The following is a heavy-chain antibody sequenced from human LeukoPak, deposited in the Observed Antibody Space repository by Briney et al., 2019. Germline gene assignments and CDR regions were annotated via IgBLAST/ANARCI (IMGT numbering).Heavy chain of an antibody. CDR1: GGSISSSSYC. Sequence: SETLSLTCTVSGGSISSSSYCWGWLRQPPGKGLEWFGSIYYSGSTYYNPSLKSRVTISVDPSKKQFSLTLSSVTAAGTPVYYCARHPRRWYYDSSGFDYWGQGTLVTVSS. CDR3: ARHPRRWYYDSSGFDY. V-gene: IGHV4-39*01. D-gene: IGHD3-22*01. CDR2: IYYSGST. J-gene: IGHJ4*02.